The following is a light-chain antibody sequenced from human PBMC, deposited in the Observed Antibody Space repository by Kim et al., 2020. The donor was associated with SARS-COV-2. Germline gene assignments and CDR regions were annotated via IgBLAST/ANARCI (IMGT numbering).Light chain of an antibody. CDR2: DTS. Sequence: EIVLTQSPGTLSLSPGERATLSCRASQTVSSNCLAWYQRKPGQAPRLLIYDTSSRATGIPDRFSGSGSGTDFTLTISRLEPEDFAVYYCQQYGSSPFTFGPGTKVDIK. CDR1: QTVSSNC. V-gene: IGKV3-20*01. CDR3: QQYGSSPFT. J-gene: IGKJ3*01.